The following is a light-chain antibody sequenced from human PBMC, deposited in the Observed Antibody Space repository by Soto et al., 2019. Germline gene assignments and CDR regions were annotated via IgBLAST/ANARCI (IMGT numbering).Light chain of an antibody. CDR1: SGHSNYA. J-gene: IGLJ7*01. Sequence: QAVVTQSPSASASLGASVKLTCTLSSGHSNYAIASHQQQPEKGPRYLMKVNSGGSHIKGDGIPDRFSGSSSGAERYLFISSLQSEDEADYYCQTWGTGSAIVVFGGGTQLTVL. CDR2: VNSGGSH. V-gene: IGLV4-69*01. CDR3: QTWGTGSAIVV.